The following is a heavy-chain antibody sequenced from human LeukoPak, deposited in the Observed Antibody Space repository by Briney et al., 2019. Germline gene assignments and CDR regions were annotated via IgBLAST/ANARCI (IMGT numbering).Heavy chain of an antibody. V-gene: IGHV3-48*04. CDR1: GFTFSSYS. CDR3: MGGHGWLPEN. Sequence: PGGSLRLSCAASGFTFSSYSMNWVRQAPGKGLEWVSYISSSSSTIYYADSVKGRFTISRDNVENSLYLQMNSLRVEDTAVYYCMGGHGWLPENWGQGTLVTVSS. CDR2: ISSSSSTI. D-gene: IGHD3-22*01. J-gene: IGHJ4*02.